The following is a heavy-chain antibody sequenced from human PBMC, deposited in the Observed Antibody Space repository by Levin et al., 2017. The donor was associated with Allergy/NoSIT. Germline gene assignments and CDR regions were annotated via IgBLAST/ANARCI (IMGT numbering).Heavy chain of an antibody. Sequence: SETLSLTCTVSGGSISSGDYYWSWIRQPPGKGLEWIGYIYYSGSTYYNPSLKSRVTISVDTSKNQFSLKLSSVTAADTAVYYCARVDSGSYDAFDIWGQGTMVTVSS. V-gene: IGHV4-30-4*01. CDR1: GGSISSGDYY. D-gene: IGHD1-26*01. CDR3: ARVDSGSYDAFDI. CDR2: IYYSGST. J-gene: IGHJ3*02.